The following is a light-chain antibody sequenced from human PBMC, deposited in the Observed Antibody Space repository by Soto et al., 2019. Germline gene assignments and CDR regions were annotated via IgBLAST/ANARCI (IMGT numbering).Light chain of an antibody. CDR3: SSYTSSSTLV. Sequence: QSVLTQPASVSGSPGQSITISCTGTSSHVGGYNYVSWYQRHPGKAPKLMIYDVSNRPSGVSNRFSGSKSGNTASLTISGLQAEDEADYYCSSYTSSSTLVFGGGTKLTVL. V-gene: IGLV2-14*01. CDR1: SSHVGGYNY. J-gene: IGLJ2*01. CDR2: DVS.